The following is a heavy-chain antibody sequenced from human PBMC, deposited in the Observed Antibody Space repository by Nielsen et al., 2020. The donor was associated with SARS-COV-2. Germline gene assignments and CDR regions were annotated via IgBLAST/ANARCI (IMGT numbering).Heavy chain of an antibody. V-gene: IGHV3-74*01. Sequence: GGSLRLSCAASGFTFSSSWMHWVRQAPGKGLVWVSRIKTDGTYTNFADAVRGRFTISRDNSKNILYLQMNNLRAEDTAVYYCVKDGAYYGVRGVVHFGYGGRGNLVTVSS. D-gene: IGHD3-10*01. CDR2: IKTDGTYT. CDR3: VKDGAYYGVRGVVHFGY. J-gene: IGHJ4*02. CDR1: GFTFSSSW.